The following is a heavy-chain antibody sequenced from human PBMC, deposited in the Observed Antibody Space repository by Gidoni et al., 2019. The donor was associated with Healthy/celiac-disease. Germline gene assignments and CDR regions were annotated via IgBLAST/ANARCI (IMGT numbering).Heavy chain of an antibody. D-gene: IGHD1-26*01. V-gene: IGHV4-39*01. Sequence: NPSLKSRVTISVDTSKNQFSLKLSSVTAADTAVYYCARTPRVGDAFDIWGQGTMVTVSS. J-gene: IGHJ3*02. CDR3: ARTPRVGDAFDI.